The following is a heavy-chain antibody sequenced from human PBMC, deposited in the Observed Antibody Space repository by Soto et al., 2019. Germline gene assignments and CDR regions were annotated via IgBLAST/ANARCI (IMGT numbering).Heavy chain of an antibody. V-gene: IGHV4-59*01. CDR1: GASISSYN. D-gene: IGHD3-3*01. Sequence: SETLSLTCTVSGASISSYNWGWIRQPPGRGLKWIGYIYYSGNTNYNPSLKSRVTISAGTSRNQFSLKLNSVTAADTAVYYCASSPPSYYTSSYYFDYWGLGTLVTVSS. J-gene: IGHJ4*02. CDR2: IYYSGNT. CDR3: ASSPPSYYTSSYYFDY.